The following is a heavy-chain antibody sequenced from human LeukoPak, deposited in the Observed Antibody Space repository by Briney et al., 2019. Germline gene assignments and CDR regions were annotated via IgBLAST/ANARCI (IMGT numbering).Heavy chain of an antibody. CDR3: AFRELRGVIITSLDY. J-gene: IGHJ4*02. D-gene: IGHD3-10*01. CDR2: IIPIFGTA. CDR1: GGTFSSYA. Sequence: GASVKVSCTASGGTFSSYAISWVRQAPGQGLEWMGGIIPIFGTATYAQKFQGRVTITADESTSTAYMELSSLRSEDTAVYYCAFRELRGVIITSLDYWGQGTLVTVSS. V-gene: IGHV1-69*13.